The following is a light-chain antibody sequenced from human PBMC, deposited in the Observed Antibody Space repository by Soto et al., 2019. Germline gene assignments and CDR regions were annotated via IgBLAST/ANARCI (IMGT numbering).Light chain of an antibody. CDR3: QQYDTWSDT. V-gene: IGKV3-20*01. CDR1: QSVSSSN. CDR2: GAS. J-gene: IGKJ1*01. Sequence: EMVLMQSPGTLSSAPGERATLSCRASQSVSSSNLAWYQQKPGQAPRLLIYGASSRATGIPDRFSGSGSGTEFTLSIRSLQSVDFAVYYCQQYDTWSDTFGQGTKVDI.